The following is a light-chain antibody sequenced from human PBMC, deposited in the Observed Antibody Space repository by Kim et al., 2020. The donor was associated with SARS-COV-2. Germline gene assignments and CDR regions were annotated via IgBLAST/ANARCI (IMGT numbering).Light chain of an antibody. Sequence: QSALTQPPSASGSPGQSVTISCTGTSSDVGCYNYVSWYQQHPGKAPKLMIYEVNKRPSGVPDRFSGSKSGNTASLTVSGLQVEDEAEYYCSSYAGSKGVFGTGTKVTVL. J-gene: IGLJ1*01. V-gene: IGLV2-8*01. CDR3: SSYAGSKGV. CDR1: SSDVGCYNY. CDR2: EVN.